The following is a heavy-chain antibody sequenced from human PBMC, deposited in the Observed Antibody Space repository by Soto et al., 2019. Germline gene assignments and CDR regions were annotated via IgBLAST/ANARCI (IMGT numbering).Heavy chain of an antibody. J-gene: IGHJ6*02. CDR1: GGSISSGDYY. D-gene: IGHD2-21*01. CDR3: ARVNVVGYYYGMDV. V-gene: IGHV4-30-4*01. Sequence: SETLSLTCTVSGGSISSGDYYWSWIRQPPGKGLEWIGYIYYSGSTYYNLSLKSRVTISVDTSKNQFSLKLSSVTAADTAVYYCARVNVVGYYYGMDVWGQGTTVTVSS. CDR2: IYYSGST.